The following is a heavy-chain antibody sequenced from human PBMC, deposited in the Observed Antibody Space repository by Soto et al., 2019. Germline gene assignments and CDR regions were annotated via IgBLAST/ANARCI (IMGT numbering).Heavy chain of an antibody. J-gene: IGHJ6*02. CDR1: GGSISSGGYS. V-gene: IGHV4-30-2*01. Sequence: QLQLQESGSGLVKPSQTLSLTCAVSGGSISSGGYSWSWIRQPPGKGLEWIGYIYHSGSTYYNPSLKSRGTISVDRSKNQFSLKLSSVTAADAAVYYCARTFYYYGMDVWGQGTTVTVSS. CDR2: IYHSGST. CDR3: ARTFYYYGMDV.